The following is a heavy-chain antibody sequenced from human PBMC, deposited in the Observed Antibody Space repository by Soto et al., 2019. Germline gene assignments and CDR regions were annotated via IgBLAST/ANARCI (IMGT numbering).Heavy chain of an antibody. J-gene: IGHJ6*03. CDR2: ISSSSSYI. V-gene: IGHV3-21*01. Sequence: GGSLRLSCAASGFTFSSYSMNWVRQAPGKGLEWVSSISSSSSYIYYADSVKGRFTISRDNAKNSLYLQMNSLRAEDTAVYYCARGGDIVVVPAATPNYYYMDVWGKGTTVTVSS. CDR3: ARGGDIVVVPAATPNYYYMDV. CDR1: GFTFSSYS. D-gene: IGHD2-2*01.